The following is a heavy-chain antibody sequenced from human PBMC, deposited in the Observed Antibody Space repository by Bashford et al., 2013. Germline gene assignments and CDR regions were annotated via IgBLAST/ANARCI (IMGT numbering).Heavy chain of an antibody. J-gene: IGHJ4*02. Sequence: GVRLGSVQPPTGRALEWLALLYWDGDKRYSPSLKSRLTITKDTSKNQVVLTMTNMDPVDTGTYYCAHRRQRISSPADFDYWGQGTLVTVSS. CDR2: LYWDGDK. D-gene: IGHD3-3*02. V-gene: IGHV2-5*02. CDR1: GVR. CDR3: AHRRQRISSPADFDY.